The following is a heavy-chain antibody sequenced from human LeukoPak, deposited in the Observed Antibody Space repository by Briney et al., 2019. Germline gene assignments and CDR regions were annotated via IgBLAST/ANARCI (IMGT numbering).Heavy chain of an antibody. CDR3: ARHRQTVTTGYFDS. D-gene: IGHD4-17*01. J-gene: IGHJ4*02. V-gene: IGHV5-51*01. CDR2: ISPGDSDA. CDR1: GYSFTTYW. Sequence: GESLKISCKGSGYSFTTYWIGWVRQMPGKGLEWMGIISPGDSDARYSPSFQGQVSISADKSISTAYLQWSSLKASDTAMYFCARHRQTVTTGYFDSWGQGTLVTVSS.